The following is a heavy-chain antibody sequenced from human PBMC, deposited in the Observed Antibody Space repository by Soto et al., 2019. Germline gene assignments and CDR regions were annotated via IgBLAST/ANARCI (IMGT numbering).Heavy chain of an antibody. J-gene: IGHJ6*03. D-gene: IGHD2-2*01. V-gene: IGHV4-34*01. Sequence: PSETLSLTCAVYGGSFSGYYWSWIRQPPGKGLEWIGEINHSGSTNYNPSLKSRVTISVDTSKNQFSLKLSSVTAVDTAVYYCARAVVPDRLYYYYYYMDVWGKATTVTASS. CDR1: GGSFSGYY. CDR3: ARAVVPDRLYYYYYYMDV. CDR2: INHSGST.